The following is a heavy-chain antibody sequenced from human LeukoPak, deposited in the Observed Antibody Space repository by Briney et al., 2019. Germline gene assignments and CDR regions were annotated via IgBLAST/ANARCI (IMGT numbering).Heavy chain of an antibody. CDR2: IIPILGIA. CDR1: GGTFSSYA. J-gene: IGHJ3*02. D-gene: IGHD6-13*01. Sequence: GASVKVSCTASGGTFSSYAISWVRQAPGQGLEWMGRIIPILGIANYAQKFQGRVTITADKSTSTAYMELSSLRSEDTAVYYCATYSSSWYGPGDAFDIWGQGTMVTVSS. CDR3: ATYSSSWYGPGDAFDI. V-gene: IGHV1-69*04.